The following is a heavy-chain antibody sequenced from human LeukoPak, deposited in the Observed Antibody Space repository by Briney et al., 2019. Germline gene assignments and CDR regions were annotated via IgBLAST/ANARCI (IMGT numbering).Heavy chain of an antibody. CDR3: ARAGRDYDSSGYYLDY. CDR2: IYHSGST. CDR1: GGSISSSNW. J-gene: IGHJ4*02. V-gene: IGHV4-4*02. D-gene: IGHD3-22*01. Sequence: SGTLSLTCAVSGGSISSSNWWSWVRQPPGKGLEWIGEIYHSGSTNYNPSLKSRVTISVDKSKNQFSLKLSSVTAADTAVYYCARAGRDYDSSGYYLDYWGQGTLVTVSS.